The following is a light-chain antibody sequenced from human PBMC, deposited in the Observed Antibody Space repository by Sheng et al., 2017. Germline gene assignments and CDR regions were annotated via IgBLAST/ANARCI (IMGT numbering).Light chain of an antibody. CDR3: QSYDSDNPVV. V-gene: IGLV6-57*01. CDR2: EDD. Sequence: NFMLTQPHSVSESPGKTVTISCTRSSGNIASNYVQWYQQRPGSSPTTVIFEDDHRPSGVPDRFSGSIDSSSNSAYLTISGLKTEDEANYYCQSYDSDNPVVFGGRDQADRP. J-gene: IGLJ2*01. CDR1: SGNIASNY.